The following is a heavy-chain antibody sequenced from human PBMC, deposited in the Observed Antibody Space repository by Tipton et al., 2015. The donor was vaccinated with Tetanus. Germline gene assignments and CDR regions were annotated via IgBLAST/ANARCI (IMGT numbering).Heavy chain of an antibody. CDR1: GGAFSGYY. V-gene: IGHV4-34*01. CDR2: INHSGTS. D-gene: IGHD3-10*01. CDR3: ARGRLTYYYAAVCRGWFEF. Sequence: TLSLTCAVNGGAFSGYYWTWIRQFPGKGLEWIGEINHSGTSNHNPSLKSRVTTSVDTSKNHFFLQLSSVTAADTAVYYCARGRLTYYYAAVCRGWFEFWGQGTPVIVSS. J-gene: IGHJ5*01.